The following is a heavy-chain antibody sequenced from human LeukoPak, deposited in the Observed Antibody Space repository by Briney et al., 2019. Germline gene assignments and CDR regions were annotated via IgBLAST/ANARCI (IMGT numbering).Heavy chain of an antibody. CDR1: GYTFTGYY. V-gene: IGHV1-2*02. D-gene: IGHD1-26*01. J-gene: IGHJ6*02. Sequence: ASVKVSCKASGYTFTGYYMHWVRRAPGQGLEWMGWINPNSGGTNYAQKFQGRVTMTRDTSISTAYMELSRLRSDDTAVYYCASPIVGATSYYYYGMDVWGQGTTVTVSS. CDR3: ASPIVGATSYYYYGMDV. CDR2: INPNSGGT.